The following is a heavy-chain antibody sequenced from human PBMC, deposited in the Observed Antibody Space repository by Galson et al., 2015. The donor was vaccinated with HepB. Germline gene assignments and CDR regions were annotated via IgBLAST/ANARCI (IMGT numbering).Heavy chain of an antibody. CDR3: ARDQDQIAANAFDI. Sequence: SLRLSCAASGFTFSSYAMHWVRQAPGKGLEWVAVISYDGSNKYYADSVKGRFTISRDNSKNTLYLQMNSLRAEDTAVYYCARDQDQIAANAFDIWGQGTMVTVSS. J-gene: IGHJ3*02. D-gene: IGHD6-13*01. CDR2: ISYDGSNK. CDR1: GFTFSSYA. V-gene: IGHV3-30*04.